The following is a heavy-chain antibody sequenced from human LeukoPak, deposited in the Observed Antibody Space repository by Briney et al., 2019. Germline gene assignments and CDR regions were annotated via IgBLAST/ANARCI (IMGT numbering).Heavy chain of an antibody. J-gene: IGHJ5*02. CDR2: IYYSGST. CDR1: GGSISSSSYY. D-gene: IGHD6-13*01. V-gene: IGHV4-39*01. CDR3: ARGQQLVRHWFDP. Sequence: SETLSLTCTVSGGSISSSSYYWGWIRQPPGKGLEWIGSIYYSGSTYYNSSLKSRVTISVDTSKNQFSLKLSSVTAADTAVYYCARGQQLVRHWFDPWGQGTLVTVSS.